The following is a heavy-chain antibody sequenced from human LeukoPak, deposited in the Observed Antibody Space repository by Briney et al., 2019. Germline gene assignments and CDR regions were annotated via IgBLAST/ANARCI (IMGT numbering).Heavy chain of an antibody. CDR1: GGSIRSGDYY. CDR3: ARDPRFCSTTNCPYGPNP. CDR2: IYYSGTT. J-gene: IGHJ5*02. V-gene: IGHV4-30-4*08. Sequence: PSQTLSLTCIVSGGSIRSGDYYWSWIRQPPGKGLVWIGFIYYSGTTSYNPSLKSRVTISIDTSKNQFSMKLTSVTAADTAVYYCARDPRFCSTTNCPYGPNPWGQGTLVTVSS. D-gene: IGHD2-2*01.